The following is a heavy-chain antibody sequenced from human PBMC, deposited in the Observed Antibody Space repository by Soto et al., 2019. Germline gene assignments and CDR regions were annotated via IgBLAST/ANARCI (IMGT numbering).Heavy chain of an antibody. CDR1: GFAFSIYA. D-gene: IGHD4-17*01. Sequence: GGSLRLSCAASGFAFSIYAMSWVRQAPGKGLEWVASVSGSGGSTYSADSVKGRFTISRDNSKIMVYLQMNSLRAEDSAIYYCAKCDGDYRYYYYGMDVWGQGTTVTVSS. CDR2: VSGSGGST. CDR3: AKCDGDYRYYYYGMDV. J-gene: IGHJ6*02. V-gene: IGHV3-23*01.